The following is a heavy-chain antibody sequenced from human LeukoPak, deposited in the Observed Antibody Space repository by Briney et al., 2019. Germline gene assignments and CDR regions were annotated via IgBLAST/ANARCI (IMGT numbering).Heavy chain of an antibody. J-gene: IGHJ4*02. CDR3: AREGTSSGWYPFDY. Sequence: GRSLRLSCAASGFTFSSYGMHWVRQARGKGLEWVSVIYSGGSTYYADSVKGRFTISRDNSKNTLFLQMNSLRAEDTAVYYCAREGTSSGWYPFDYWGQGTLVTVSS. CDR1: GFTFSSYG. CDR2: IYSGGST. V-gene: IGHV3-NL1*01. D-gene: IGHD6-19*01.